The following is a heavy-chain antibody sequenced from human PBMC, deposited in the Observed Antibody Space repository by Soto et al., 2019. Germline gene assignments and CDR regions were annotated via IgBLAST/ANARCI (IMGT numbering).Heavy chain of an antibody. CDR1: GFPVISNY. V-gene: IGHV3-53*04. Sequence: PGGSLRLSCAASGFPVISNYMTSVRQAPGKGLEWVSVIYSGGSTYDADSVKGRFTISRHNSKNTLYLQMNSLRAEDTAVYYCARVFGCTLYAFDIWGQGTMVTVSS. J-gene: IGHJ3*02. D-gene: IGHD2-8*01. CDR3: ARVFGCTLYAFDI. CDR2: IYSGGST.